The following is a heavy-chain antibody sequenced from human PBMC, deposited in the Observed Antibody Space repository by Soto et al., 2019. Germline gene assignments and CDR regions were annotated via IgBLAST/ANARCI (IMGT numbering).Heavy chain of an antibody. J-gene: IGHJ4*02. D-gene: IGHD1-26*01. CDR1: GFTFSDHA. CDR2: VRGDFVTT. V-gene: IGHV3-23*01. CDR3: VKEGKMGVEGFDF. Sequence: VRLFCATSGFTFSDHAMHWVRQAPGEGLEWVSGVRGDFVTTPYADSVKGRFTISRDNSKNTLYLQTNSLRAEDTAIYYCVKEGKMGVEGFDFWGQGTLVTVSS.